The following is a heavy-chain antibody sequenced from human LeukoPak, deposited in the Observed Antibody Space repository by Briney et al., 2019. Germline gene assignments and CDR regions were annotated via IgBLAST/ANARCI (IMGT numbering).Heavy chain of an antibody. CDR2: ISYDGSNK. CDR3: ARASEGNYYGMDV. V-gene: IGHV3-30-3*01. J-gene: IGHJ6*02. Sequence: PGRSLRLSCAASGFTFSSYAMHWVRQAPGKGLEWVAVISYDGSNKYYADSVKGRFTISRDNSKNTLYLQMNSLRAEDTAVYYCARASEGNYYGMDVWGQGTTVTVSS. D-gene: IGHD1-14*01. CDR1: GFTFSSYA.